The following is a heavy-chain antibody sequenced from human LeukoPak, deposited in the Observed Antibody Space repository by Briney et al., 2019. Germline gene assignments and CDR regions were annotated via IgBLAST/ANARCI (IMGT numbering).Heavy chain of an antibody. J-gene: IGHJ4*02. CDR3: AKDAEYCSGGSCYPYYFDY. Sequence: GGSLRLSCAASGFTFSSYGMHWVRQAPGKGLEWVAVISYDGSNKYYADSVKGRFTISRDNSKNTLYLQVNSLRAEDTAVYYCAKDAEYCSGGSCYPYYFDYWGQGTLVTVPS. CDR1: GFTFSSYG. D-gene: IGHD2-15*01. CDR2: ISYDGSNK. V-gene: IGHV3-30*18.